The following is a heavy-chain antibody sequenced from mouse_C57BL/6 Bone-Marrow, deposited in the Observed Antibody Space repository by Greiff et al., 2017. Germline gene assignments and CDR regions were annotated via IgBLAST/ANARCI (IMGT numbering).Heavy chain of an antibody. CDR3: ARGCNWVFDY. D-gene: IGHD4-1*01. Sequence: EVQLQQSGAELVKPGASVKLSCTASGFNIKDYYMHWVKQRTEQGLEWIGRIDPADGETTYAPKFQGQATLTAYTSSNTAYLQLSSLTSGDTAVYYCARGCNWVFDYWGQGTTLTVSS. CDR2: IDPADGET. CDR1: GFNIKDYY. J-gene: IGHJ2*01. V-gene: IGHV14-2*01.